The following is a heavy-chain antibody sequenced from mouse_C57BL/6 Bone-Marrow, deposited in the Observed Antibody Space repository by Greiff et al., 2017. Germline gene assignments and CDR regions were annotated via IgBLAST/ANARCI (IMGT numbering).Heavy chain of an antibody. CDR2: IYPGDGDT. V-gene: IGHV1-82*01. CDR1: GYAFSSSW. J-gene: IGHJ3*01. Sequence: VQLQQSGPELVKPGASVKISCKASGYAFSSSWMNWVKQRPGKGLEWIGRIYPGDGDTNYNGKFKGKATLTADKSSSTAYMHLSSLTSEDSAVYFCARSQLRLLAWFAYWGQGTLVTVSA. CDR3: ARSQLRLLAWFAY. D-gene: IGHD3-2*02.